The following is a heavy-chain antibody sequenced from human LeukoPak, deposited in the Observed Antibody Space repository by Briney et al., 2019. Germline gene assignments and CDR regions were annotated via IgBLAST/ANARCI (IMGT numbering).Heavy chain of an antibody. V-gene: IGHV5-51*01. Sequence: GESLKIPCYGSGDNFTTYCSGGVRQIPGKRPEVIGSIYPGDSDTRYSPSFQGQVTISADKSISTAYLQWSSLKASDTAMYYCARLPHCGSDCYPNWFDPWGQGTLVTVSS. J-gene: IGHJ5*02. D-gene: IGHD2-21*02. CDR3: ARLPHCGSDCYPNWFDP. CDR1: GDNFTTYC. CDR2: IYPGDSDT.